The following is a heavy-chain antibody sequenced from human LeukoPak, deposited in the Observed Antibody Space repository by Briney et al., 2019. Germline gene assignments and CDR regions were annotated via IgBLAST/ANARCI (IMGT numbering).Heavy chain of an antibody. Sequence: SETLSLTCSVSGGSVSSANYYWSWVRQPPGKGLEWIGYIYYSGSTTYNPSLKSRVTISVDTSKNQFSPKLTSVTAADTGVYYCARVLYYYDSSGEIDAFDIWGQGTMVTVSS. D-gene: IGHD3-22*01. CDR1: GGSVSSANYY. CDR2: IYYSGST. J-gene: IGHJ3*02. V-gene: IGHV4-61*01. CDR3: ARVLYYYDSSGEIDAFDI.